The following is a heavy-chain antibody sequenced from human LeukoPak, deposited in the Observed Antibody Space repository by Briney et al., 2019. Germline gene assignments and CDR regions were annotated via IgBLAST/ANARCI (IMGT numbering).Heavy chain of an antibody. CDR1: GFTFSSYE. CDR3: ARDPTGRAGTRYYYYGMDV. D-gene: IGHD1-14*01. CDR2: ISSSGSTI. Sequence: GGSLRLSCAASGFTFSSYEMNWVRQAPGKGLEWVSYISSSGSTIHYADSVKGRFTISRDNAKNSLYLQMNSLRAEDTAVYYCARDPTGRAGTRYYYYGMDVWGQGTTVTVSS. V-gene: IGHV3-48*03. J-gene: IGHJ6*02.